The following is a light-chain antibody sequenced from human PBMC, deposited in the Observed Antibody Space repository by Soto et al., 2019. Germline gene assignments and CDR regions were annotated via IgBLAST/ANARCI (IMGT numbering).Light chain of an antibody. CDR3: SSYGGTNSLKV. Sequence: QSALTQPPSASGSPGQSVTISCTGTLSDVDGCNCVSWYQQHPGKAPKLLIYGVTKRPSGVPDRFSGSRSGTTASLTVSGLQAEDEANYYCSSYGGTNSLKVFGGGTKVTVL. CDR1: LSDVDGCNC. V-gene: IGLV2-8*01. CDR2: GVT. J-gene: IGLJ2*01.